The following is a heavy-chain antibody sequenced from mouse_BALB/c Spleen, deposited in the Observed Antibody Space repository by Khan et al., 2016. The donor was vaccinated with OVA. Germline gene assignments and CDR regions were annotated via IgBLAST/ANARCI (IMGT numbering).Heavy chain of an antibody. CDR1: GFSLSRYN. CDR2: IWGGGGT. D-gene: IGHD2-14*01. J-gene: IGHJ4*01. V-gene: IGHV2-6-4*01. CDR3: ARAYYRYDGYYAMDY. Sequence: QMQLEESGPGLVAPSQSLSITCTVSGFSLSRYNIHWVRQPPGKGLEWLGMIWGGGGTDYNSTLKSRLNISKDNSKSQVLLKMNSLQTDDTAMYYCARAYYRYDGYYAMDYWGQGTSVTVSS.